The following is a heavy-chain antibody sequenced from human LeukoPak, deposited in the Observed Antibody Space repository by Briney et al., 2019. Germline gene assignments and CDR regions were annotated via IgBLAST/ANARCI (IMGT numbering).Heavy chain of an antibody. CDR1: GGTFSSYA. D-gene: IGHD3-10*01. J-gene: IGHJ6*02. Sequence: HGASVKVSCRASGGTFSSYAISWVRQAPGQGLEWMGRIIPILGIANYAQKFQGRVTITADKSTSTAYMELSSLRSEDTAVYYCARDYYGSASYNYYYGMDVWGQGTTATVSS. CDR2: IIPILGIA. V-gene: IGHV1-69*04. CDR3: ARDYYGSASYNYYYGMDV.